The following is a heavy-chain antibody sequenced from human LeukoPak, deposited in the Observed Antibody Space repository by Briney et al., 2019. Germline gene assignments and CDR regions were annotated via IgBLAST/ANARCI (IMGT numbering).Heavy chain of an antibody. J-gene: IGHJ4*02. CDR2: INAGGDDT. Sequence: GGSLRLSCVASGFTFTSYAMSWVRQAPGKGLEWVSGINAGGDDTYYADSVKGRFTISRDNSKNTLYLQMNTLRAADTAVYYCAKSPWGGDYFDYWGQGTLVTVSS. D-gene: IGHD3-16*01. CDR3: AKSPWGGDYFDY. V-gene: IGHV3-23*01. CDR1: GFTFTSYA.